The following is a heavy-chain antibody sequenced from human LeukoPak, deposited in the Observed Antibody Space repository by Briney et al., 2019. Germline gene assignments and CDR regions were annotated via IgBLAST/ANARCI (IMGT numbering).Heavy chain of an antibody. CDR1: GFTFSSYA. CDR2: ISGSGGST. J-gene: IGHJ4*02. CDR3: AKDGARWELYFDY. V-gene: IGHV3-23*01. Sequence: GGSLRLSCAASGFTFSSYAMSWVRQAPGKGLEWVSAISGSGGSTYYADSVKGRFTISRDNSKNSLYLQMNSLRAEDTAVYYCAKDGARWELYFDYWGQGTLVTVSS. D-gene: IGHD1-26*01.